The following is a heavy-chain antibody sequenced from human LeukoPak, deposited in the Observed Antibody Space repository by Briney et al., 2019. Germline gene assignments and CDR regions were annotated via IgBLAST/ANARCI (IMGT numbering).Heavy chain of an antibody. V-gene: IGHV4-39*07. CDR1: GGSISSSSYY. CDR2: IYYSGST. CDR3: AITYIAVAGTHFDY. D-gene: IGHD6-19*01. J-gene: IGHJ4*02. Sequence: SETLSLTCTVSGGSISSSSYYWGWIRQPPGKGLEWIGSIYYSGSTYYNPSLKSRVTISVDTSKNQFSLKLSSVTAADTAVYYCAITYIAVAGTHFDYWGQGTLVTVSS.